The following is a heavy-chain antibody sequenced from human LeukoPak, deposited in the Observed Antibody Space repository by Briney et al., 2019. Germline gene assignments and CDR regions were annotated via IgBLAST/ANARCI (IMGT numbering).Heavy chain of an antibody. CDR1: GSSISSSSYY. CDR3: ASPIAVAGTGFDY. CDR2: IYYSGST. V-gene: IGHV4-39*01. D-gene: IGHD6-19*01. J-gene: IGHJ4*02. Sequence: PSETLSLTCTVSGSSISSSSYYWGWIRQPPGKGLEWIGSIYYSGSTYYNPSLKSRVTISVDTSKNQFSLKLSSVTAADTAVYYCASPIAVAGTGFDYWGQGTLVTASS.